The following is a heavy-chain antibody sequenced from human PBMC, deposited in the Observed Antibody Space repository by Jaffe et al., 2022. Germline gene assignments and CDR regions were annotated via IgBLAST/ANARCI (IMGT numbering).Heavy chain of an antibody. J-gene: IGHJ4*02. CDR3: VRDEYYGSGSAYFAY. CDR2: IRYDESDK. CDR1: GFTFSGYG. V-gene: IGHV3-30*02. D-gene: IGHD3-10*01. Sequence: QVQLVESGGGVVQPGGSLRLACAASGFTFSGYGMHWVRQAPGKGLDWVAFIRYDESDKYYAESMKGRFTISRDNSKNTLYLQMSSLRAEDTAVYYCVRDEYYGSGSAYFAYWGQGTLVTVSS.